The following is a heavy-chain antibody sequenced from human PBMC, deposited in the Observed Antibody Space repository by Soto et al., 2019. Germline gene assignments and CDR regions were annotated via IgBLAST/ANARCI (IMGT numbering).Heavy chain of an antibody. J-gene: IGHJ6*02. CDR2: IYPGDSDT. V-gene: IGHV5-51*01. CDR3: ARQYCSGGSCYSGGYYYGMDV. CDR1: GYSFTSYW. Sequence: GESLKISCKGSGYSFTSYWIGWVRQMPGKGLEWMGIIYPGDSDTRYSPSFQGQVTISADKSISTAYLQWSSLKASDTAMYYCARQYCSGGSCYSGGYYYGMDVWGQGTTVTVSS. D-gene: IGHD2-15*01.